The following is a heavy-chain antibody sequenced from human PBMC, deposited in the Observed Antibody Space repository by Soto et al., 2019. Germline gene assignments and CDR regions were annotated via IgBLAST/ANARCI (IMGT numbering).Heavy chain of an antibody. V-gene: IGHV3-11*06. CDR2: ISSSSSYT. D-gene: IGHD2-15*01. CDR1: GFTFSDYY. CDR3: ARAGASRDIVVVVAAVGAFDI. Sequence: PGGSLRLSCAASGFTFSDYYMSWIRQAPGKGLEWVSYISSSSSYTNYADSVKGRFTISRDNAKNSLYLQMNSLRAEDTAAYYCARAGASRDIVVVVAAVGAFDIWGQGTMVTVS. J-gene: IGHJ3*02.